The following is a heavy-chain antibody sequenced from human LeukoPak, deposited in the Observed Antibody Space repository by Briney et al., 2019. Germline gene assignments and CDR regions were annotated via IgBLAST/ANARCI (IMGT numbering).Heavy chain of an antibody. CDR3: ARAPITIFDYGMDV. D-gene: IGHD3-3*01. CDR2: IYYSGST. V-gene: IGHV4-59*01. J-gene: IGHJ6*02. CDR1: GGSTSSSY. Sequence: SETLSLTCTVSGGSTSSSYWIWIRQPLVTGLEWIGYIYYSGSTNYNPSLKSRVTISVDTSKNQFSLKLSSVTAADTAVYYCARAPITIFDYGMDVWGQGATVTVSS.